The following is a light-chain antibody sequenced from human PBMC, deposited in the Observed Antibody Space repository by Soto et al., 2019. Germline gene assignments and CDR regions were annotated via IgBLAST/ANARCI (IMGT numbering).Light chain of an antibody. CDR3: QKYNNWPYT. J-gene: IGKJ2*01. V-gene: IGKV3-15*01. Sequence: IVMTQSPATLSVSPGERATLSCSASQSVSSNLAWYQQKPGQAPRLLIYGASTRATGIPARFRGSGSGTEFTLTITSLQSEDFAVYYCQKYNNWPYTFGQGTKLEIK. CDR2: GAS. CDR1: QSVSSN.